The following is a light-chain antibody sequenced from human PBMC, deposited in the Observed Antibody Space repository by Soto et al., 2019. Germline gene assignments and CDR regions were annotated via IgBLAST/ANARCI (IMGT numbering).Light chain of an antibody. Sequence: EIVMTPSPATLSVSPVERATLSCRASESVSRNLAWYQQKPGQAPRLLIYDASTRATGIPDRFSGGGSGTEFTLTISSLQSEDFVVYYCQQYNSWPPITFGQGTRLEIK. CDR3: QQYNSWPPIT. CDR2: DAS. V-gene: IGKV3-15*01. CDR1: ESVSRN. J-gene: IGKJ5*01.